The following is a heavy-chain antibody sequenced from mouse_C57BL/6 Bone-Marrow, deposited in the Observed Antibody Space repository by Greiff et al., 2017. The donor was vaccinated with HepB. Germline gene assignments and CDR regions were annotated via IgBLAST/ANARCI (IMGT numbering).Heavy chain of an antibody. CDR2: IYPGDGDT. D-gene: IGHD1-1*01. V-gene: IGHV1-82*01. CDR1: GYAFSSSW. Sequence: QVQLQQSGPELVKPGASVKISCKASGYAFSSSWMNWVKQRPGKGLEWIGRIYPGDGDTNYNGKFKGKATLTADKSSSTAYMQLSSLTSEDSAVYYCAIGAGTTVGFDYWGQGTTLTVSS. J-gene: IGHJ2*01. CDR3: AIGAGTTVGFDY.